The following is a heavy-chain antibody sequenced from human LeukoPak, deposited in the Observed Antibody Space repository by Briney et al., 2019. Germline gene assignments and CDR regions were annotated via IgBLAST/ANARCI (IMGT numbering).Heavy chain of an antibody. CDR1: GFSFTNYG. D-gene: IGHD4-23*01. V-gene: IGHV3-30*02. Sequence: GGSLRLSCAASGFSFTNYGMHWVRQAPGKGLEGVAFIRDDGSHEYYADSVRGRFTISRDNSKKTLYLQMDSLRAEDMAIYYCAKGDYGGNPPNVVDIWGQGTLVTVSS. CDR2: IRDDGSHE. CDR3: AKGDYGGNPPNVVDI. J-gene: IGHJ3*02.